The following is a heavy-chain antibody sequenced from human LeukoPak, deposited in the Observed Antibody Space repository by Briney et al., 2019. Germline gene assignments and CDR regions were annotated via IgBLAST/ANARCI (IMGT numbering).Heavy chain of an antibody. Sequence: PGGSLRLSCAASGFTLSSLAMHWVGQAPGKGLECVSSSGTRSGTKYYADSVMGRFTISRDSAMNSVSLQINSLRAEDTAVYYCLLQMTYGELSDPDFRGQGTLVTVSS. CDR3: LLQMTYGELSDPDF. CDR1: GFTLSSLA. D-gene: IGHD3-16*02. J-gene: IGHJ4*02. V-gene: IGHV3-21*01. CDR2: SGTRSGTK.